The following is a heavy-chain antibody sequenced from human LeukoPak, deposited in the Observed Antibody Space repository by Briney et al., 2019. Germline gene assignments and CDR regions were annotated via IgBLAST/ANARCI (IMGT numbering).Heavy chain of an antibody. V-gene: IGHV4-59*08. CDR2: IYNRGT. D-gene: IGHD4-17*01. CDR3: ARHGYGDYP. CDR1: GGSISDYY. Sequence: PSETLSLTCTVSGGSISDYYWSWIRQPPGKKLEWIGYIYNRGTDYNPSLKSRVTISVDTSKNQFSLKLSSVTAADTAVYYCARHGYGDYPWGQGTLVTVFS. J-gene: IGHJ5*02.